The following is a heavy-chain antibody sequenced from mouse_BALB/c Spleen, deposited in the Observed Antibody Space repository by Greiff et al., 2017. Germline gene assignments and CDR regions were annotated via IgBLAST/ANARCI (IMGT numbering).Heavy chain of an antibody. Sequence: DVKLVESGGGLVKPGGSLKLSCAASGFTFSSYGMSWVRQTPDKRLEWVATISSGGSYTYYPDSVKGRFTISRDNAKNTLYLQMSSLKSEDTAMYYCARHGGSYYFDYWGQGTTLTVSS. CDR1: GFTFSSYG. J-gene: IGHJ2*01. CDR3: ARHGGSYYFDY. V-gene: IGHV5-6*03. CDR2: ISSGGSYT.